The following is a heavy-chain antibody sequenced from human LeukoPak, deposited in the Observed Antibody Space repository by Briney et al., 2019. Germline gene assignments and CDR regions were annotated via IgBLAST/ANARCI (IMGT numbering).Heavy chain of an antibody. CDR2: TYYNSKWYT. J-gene: IGHJ4*02. D-gene: IGHD4-17*01. Sequence: SQTLSLTCAISVDSLSSNNAACNWVRQSPSRGLEWLRRTYYNSKWYTDYAVSVKSRITIYPDTSKNQFSLQLNSVTPEDTAVYYCARGFLNTGLHYWGQGTLFTVSS. V-gene: IGHV6-1*01. CDR3: ARGFLNTGLHY. CDR1: VDSLSSNNAA.